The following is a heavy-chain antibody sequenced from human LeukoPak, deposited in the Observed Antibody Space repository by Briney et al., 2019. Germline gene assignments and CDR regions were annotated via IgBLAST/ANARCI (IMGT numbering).Heavy chain of an antibody. Sequence: SQTLSLTCTVSGGSLDSSGYFWNWIRPPPVKGLESIGFISHSGSTYYSPSFRSRVTMSIDTSKNQFSLKVASVTAADTAVYYCALGFCSTTGCSYYYGMDVWGRGTTVIVSS. J-gene: IGHJ6*04. CDR1: GGSLDSSGYF. CDR3: ALGFCSTTGCSYYYGMDV. CDR2: ISHSGST. D-gene: IGHD2-2*01. V-gene: IGHV4-31*03.